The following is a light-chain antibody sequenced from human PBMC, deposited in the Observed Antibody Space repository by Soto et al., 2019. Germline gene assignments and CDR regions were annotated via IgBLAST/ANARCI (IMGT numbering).Light chain of an antibody. CDR3: QRYGTSRGT. J-gene: IGKJ2*01. CDR2: SIS. CDR1: ESVTRNF. V-gene: IGKV3-20*01. Sequence: EIVLTQSPGTLSLSPGERATLSCRASESVTRNFLAWYQQKPGQAPRLLIYSISTRASGIPDRFSGSGSGTDFTLTISRLEPEDFAVYYCQRYGTSRGTFGQGTKLEIK.